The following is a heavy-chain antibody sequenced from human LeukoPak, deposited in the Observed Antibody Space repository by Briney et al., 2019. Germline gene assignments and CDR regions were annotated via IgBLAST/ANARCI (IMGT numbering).Heavy chain of an antibody. CDR1: GGSISSGGYY. CDR2: IYYSGST. CDR3: ANYGSGSYRFDP. V-gene: IGHV4-31*03. D-gene: IGHD3-10*01. Sequence: SETLSLTCTVSGGSISSGGYYWSWIRQHPGKGLEWIGYIYYSGSTYYNPSLKSRVTVSVDTSKNQFSLKLSSVTAADTAVYYCANYGSGSYRFDPWGQGTLVTVSS. J-gene: IGHJ5*02.